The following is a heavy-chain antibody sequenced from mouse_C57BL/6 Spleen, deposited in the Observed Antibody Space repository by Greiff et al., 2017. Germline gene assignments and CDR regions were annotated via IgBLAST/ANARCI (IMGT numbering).Heavy chain of an antibody. D-gene: IGHD1-1*01. CDR1: GYSFTDYN. J-gene: IGHJ2*01. V-gene: IGHV1-39*01. CDR2: INPNYGTT. CDR3: ARGDYGSSYFDY. Sequence: EVKLMESGPELVKPGASVKISCKASGYSFTDYNMNWVKQSNGKSLEWIGVINPNYGTTSYNQKFKGKATLTVDQSSSTAYMQLNSLTSEDSAVYYCARGDYGSSYFDYWGQGTTLTVSS.